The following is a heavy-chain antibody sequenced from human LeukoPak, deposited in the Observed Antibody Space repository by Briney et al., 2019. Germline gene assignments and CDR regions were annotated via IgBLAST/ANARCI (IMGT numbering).Heavy chain of an antibody. D-gene: IGHD6-13*01. Sequence: GGSLRLSCVASGFTFSSFAMTWVRQAPGKGLEWVSAISDSGGRTYYADSVKGRFTISRDNSKNTLNLQMNSLRAEDTAVYYCASSLYSSGWSLNSGAFDIWGQGTMVTVSS. CDR3: ASSLYSSGWSLNSGAFDI. J-gene: IGHJ3*02. CDR2: ISDSGGRT. V-gene: IGHV3-23*01. CDR1: GFTFSSFA.